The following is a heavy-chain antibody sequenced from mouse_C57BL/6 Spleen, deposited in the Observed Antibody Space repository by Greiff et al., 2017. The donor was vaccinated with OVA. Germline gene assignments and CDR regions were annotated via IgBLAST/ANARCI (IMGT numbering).Heavy chain of an antibody. J-gene: IGHJ4*01. V-gene: IGHV1-64*01. Sequence: QVQLKESGAELVKPGASVKLSCKASGYTFTSYWMHWVKQRPGQGLEWIGMIHPNSGSTNYNEKFKSKATLTVDKSSSTAYMQLSSLTSEDSAVYYCARESGSSDYYAMDYWGQGTSVTVSS. D-gene: IGHD1-1*01. CDR1: GYTFTSYW. CDR3: ARESGSSDYYAMDY. CDR2: IHPNSGST.